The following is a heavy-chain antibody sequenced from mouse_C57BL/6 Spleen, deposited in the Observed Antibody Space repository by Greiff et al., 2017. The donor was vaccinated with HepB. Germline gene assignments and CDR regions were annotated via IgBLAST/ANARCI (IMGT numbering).Heavy chain of an antibody. J-gene: IGHJ3*01. V-gene: IGHV1-64*01. CDR3: ARYGDGEVAY. CDR1: GYTFTSYW. Sequence: QVQLQQPGAELVKPGASVKLSCKASGYTFTSYWLHWVKQRPGQGLEWIGMIHPNSGSTNYNEKFKSKATLTVDKSSSTAYMQLSSLTSEDSAVYYCARYGDGEVAYWGQGTLVTVSA. D-gene: IGHD1-1*01. CDR2: IHPNSGST.